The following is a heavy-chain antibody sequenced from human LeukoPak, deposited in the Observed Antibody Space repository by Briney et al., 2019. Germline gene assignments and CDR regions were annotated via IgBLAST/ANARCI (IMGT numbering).Heavy chain of an antibody. CDR1: GGSISSYY. D-gene: IGHD2-15*01. CDR2: IYYCGST. J-gene: IGHJ5*02. V-gene: IGHV4-59*12. Sequence: ETLFLTCTVSGGSISSYYWSWIRQPPGKGLEWIGYIYYCGSTNYNPSLKSRVTISVDTSKNQFSLKLSSVAAADTAVYYCARGYCSGGSCYLSSWGQGTLVTVSS. CDR3: ARGYCSGGSCYLSS.